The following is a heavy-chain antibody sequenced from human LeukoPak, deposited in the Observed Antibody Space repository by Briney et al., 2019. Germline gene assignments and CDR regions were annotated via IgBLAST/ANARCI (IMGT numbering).Heavy chain of an antibody. CDR2: ISAYNGNT. D-gene: IGHD6-19*01. V-gene: IGHV1-18*01. J-gene: IGHJ6*02. CDR3: ARQKPGIAVAGTGYYYYYGMDV. CDR1: GYTFTSYG. Sequence: ASVKVSCKASGYTFTSYGISWVRQAPGQGLEWMGWISAYNGNTNYAQKLQGRVTMTTDTSTSTAYMELRSLRSDDTAVYYCARQKPGIAVAGTGYYYYYGMDVWGQGTTVTVSS.